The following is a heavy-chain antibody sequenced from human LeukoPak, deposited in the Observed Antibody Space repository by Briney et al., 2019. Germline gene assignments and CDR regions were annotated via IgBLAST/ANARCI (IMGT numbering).Heavy chain of an antibody. V-gene: IGHV4-34*01. CDR2: INHSGST. D-gene: IGHD2-2*01. CDR3: ARGYCSSTSCPDY. CDR1: GGSISSYY. J-gene: IGHJ4*02. Sequence: PSETLSLTCTVSGGSISSYYWSWIRQPPGKGLERIGEINHSGSTNYNPSLKSRVTISVDTSKNQFSLKLSSVTAADTAVYYCARGYCSSTSCPDYWGQGTLVTVSS.